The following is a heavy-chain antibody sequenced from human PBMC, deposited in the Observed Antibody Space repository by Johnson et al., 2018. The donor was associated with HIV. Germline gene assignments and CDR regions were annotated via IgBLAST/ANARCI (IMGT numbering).Heavy chain of an antibody. CDR1: GFTFDDYG. CDR3: ARDGRDLVTRGSFDV. CDR2: INWNGGST. V-gene: IGHV3-20*04. J-gene: IGHJ3*01. D-gene: IGHD5-18*01. Sequence: VQLVESGGGLIQPGGSLRLSCAASGFTFDDYGMSWVRQAPGKGLEWDSGINWNGGSTGYADSVKGRFTIPRDNAKNPLYLQMNSLRPEDTAVYYCARDGRDLVTRGSFDVWGQGTVVTVSS.